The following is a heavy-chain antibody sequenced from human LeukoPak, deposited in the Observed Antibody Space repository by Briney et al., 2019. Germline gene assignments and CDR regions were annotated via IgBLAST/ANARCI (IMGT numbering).Heavy chain of an antibody. D-gene: IGHD5-24*01. CDR3: ARDQFRRDGYSNYFDY. Sequence: GGSLRLSCAASGFTFSSYNMNWVRQAPGKGLEWVSSISSSGSYMYYADSMRGRFTISRDNAKNSLYLRMNSLRAEDTAVYYCARDQFRRDGYSNYFDYWGQGTLVTVSS. V-gene: IGHV3-21*01. CDR1: GFTFSSYN. CDR2: ISSSGSYM. J-gene: IGHJ4*02.